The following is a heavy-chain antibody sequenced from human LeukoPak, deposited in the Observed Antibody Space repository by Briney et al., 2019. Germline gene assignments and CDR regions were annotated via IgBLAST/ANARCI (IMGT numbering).Heavy chain of an antibody. V-gene: IGHV1-2*02. D-gene: IGHD3-9*01. J-gene: IGHJ5*02. CDR1: GYTFTGYY. Sequence: ASVKVSCKASGYTFTGYYMHWVRQAPGQGLEWMGWINPNSGGTNYTQKFQGRVTMTRDTSISTAYMELSSLGSEDTAVYYCAASHYDILTGYYYWSDPWGQGTLVTVSS. CDR3: AASHYDILTGYYYWSDP. CDR2: INPNSGGT.